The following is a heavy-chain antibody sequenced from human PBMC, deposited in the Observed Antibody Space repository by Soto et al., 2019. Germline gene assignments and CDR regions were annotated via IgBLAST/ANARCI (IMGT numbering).Heavy chain of an antibody. J-gene: IGHJ6*02. CDR2: ISAYNGNT. V-gene: IGHV1-18*01. CDR3: ARGLWLAYGMDV. CDR1: GYTFTSYG. D-gene: IGHD6-19*01. Sequence: ASVTVACKASGYTFTSYGVIWVRQAPGQGLEWMGWISAYNGNTNYAQKLQGRVTMTTDTSTSTAYMELRSLRSDDTAVYYCARGLWLAYGMDVWGQGTTVTVSS.